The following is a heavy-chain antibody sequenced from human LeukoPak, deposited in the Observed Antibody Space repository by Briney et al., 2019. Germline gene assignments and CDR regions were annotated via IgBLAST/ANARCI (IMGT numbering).Heavy chain of an antibody. CDR3: AKGIAVAAKPYYFDY. CDR1: GFTFSSYW. J-gene: IGHJ4*02. CDR2: IKQDGSEK. D-gene: IGHD6-19*01. Sequence: GGSLRLSCAASGFTFSSYWMSWVRQAPGKGLEWVANIKQDGSEKYYVDSVKGRFTISRDNAKNSLYLQMNSMRAEDTAVYYCAKGIAVAAKPYYFDYWGQGTLVTVSS. V-gene: IGHV3-7*01.